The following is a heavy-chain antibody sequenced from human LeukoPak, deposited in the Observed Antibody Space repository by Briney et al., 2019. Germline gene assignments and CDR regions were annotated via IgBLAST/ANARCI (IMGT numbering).Heavy chain of an antibody. CDR2: ISHSGAST. J-gene: IGHJ4*02. D-gene: IGHD6-19*01. CDR3: AKAPGGAVAY. V-gene: IGHV3-23*01. CDR1: GFIFSSYA. Sequence: KAGGSLSLSCAPSGFIFSSYAMNWARQAPGKGREWVSAISHSGASTYYADSVKGRFTISRDNSKNTLYLQMNSLRAEDTAVYYCAKAPGGAVAYWGQGTLVTVSS.